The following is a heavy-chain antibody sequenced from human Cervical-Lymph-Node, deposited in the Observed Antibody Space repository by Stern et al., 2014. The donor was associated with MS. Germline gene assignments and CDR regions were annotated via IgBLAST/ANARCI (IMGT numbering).Heavy chain of an antibody. CDR2: FDPEDGEA. V-gene: IGHV1-24*01. Sequence: QVQLGQSGAEVKKPGASVKVSCKVSGSTLSEFSMHWVRQAPGKGLEWMGNFDPEDGEAIYAQRFQGRVTMTADTSTDTVYMELSSLRSEDTAVYYCATDYNYWGQGTLVTVSS. J-gene: IGHJ4*02. CDR3: ATDYNY. D-gene: IGHD4-11*01. CDR1: GSTLSEFS.